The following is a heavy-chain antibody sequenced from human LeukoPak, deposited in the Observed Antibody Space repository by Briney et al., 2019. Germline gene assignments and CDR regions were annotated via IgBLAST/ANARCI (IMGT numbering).Heavy chain of an antibody. CDR3: ASSLSVAVVR. Sequence: SGGSLRLSCAAPGFTFSSYSMNWVRQAPGKGLEWVSSISSSSSYIYYADSVKGRFTISRDNSKNTLYLQMNSLRAEDTAVYYCASSLSVAVVRWGQGTLVTVSS. V-gene: IGHV3-21*01. D-gene: IGHD6-19*01. CDR1: GFTFSSYS. CDR2: ISSSSSYI. J-gene: IGHJ5*02.